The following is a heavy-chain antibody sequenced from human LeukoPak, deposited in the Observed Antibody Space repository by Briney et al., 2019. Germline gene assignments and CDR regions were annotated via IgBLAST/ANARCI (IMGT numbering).Heavy chain of an antibody. CDR1: GFSFDDFA. CDR3: AKELGDGYNRFSTYFDS. J-gene: IGHJ4*02. CDR2: ISGDGGRT. D-gene: IGHD5-24*01. V-gene: IGHV3-43*02. Sequence: QPGGSLRLSCAASGFSFDDFALHWVRQPPGKGLEWVSVISGDGGRTYYAHSVKGRFTVSRDNSKNSLYLQLNSLQTEDTALYFCAKELGDGYNRFSTYFDSWGQETLVTVSS.